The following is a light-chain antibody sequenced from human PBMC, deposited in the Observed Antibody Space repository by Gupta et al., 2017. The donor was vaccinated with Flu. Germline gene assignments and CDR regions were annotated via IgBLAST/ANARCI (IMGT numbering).Light chain of an antibody. J-gene: IGLJ2*01. V-gene: IGLV1-44*01. CDR3: AVWDDGLDGVV. CDR2: SSN. Sequence: QSVLSQPPSASGPPGQRLTISCSGSSSNIGSNSVNWYQQVSGTAPKLLIYSSNQRPSGVPGRFSGSKSGSSASLAISGLQAEDEADYYCAVWDDGLDGVVFGGGTKVAVL. CDR1: SSNIGSNS.